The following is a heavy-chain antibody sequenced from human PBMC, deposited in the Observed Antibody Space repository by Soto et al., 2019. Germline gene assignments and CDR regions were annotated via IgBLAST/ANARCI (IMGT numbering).Heavy chain of an antibody. CDR2: INAGNGNT. CDR1: GYTFTSYA. CDR3: ARAELRFLEWLWGAFDI. D-gene: IGHD3-3*01. J-gene: IGHJ3*02. V-gene: IGHV1-3*01. Sequence: ASVKVSCKASGYTFTSYAMHWVRQAPGQRLEWMGWINAGNGNTKYSQKFQGRVTITRDTSASTAYMELSSLRSEDTAVYYCARAELRFLEWLWGAFDIWGQGTMGTVSS.